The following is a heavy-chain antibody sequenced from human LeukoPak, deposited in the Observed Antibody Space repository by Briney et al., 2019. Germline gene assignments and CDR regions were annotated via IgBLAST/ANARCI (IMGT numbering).Heavy chain of an antibody. J-gene: IGHJ4*02. Sequence: TGGSLRLSCAASGFTFDDYGMSWVRQAPGKGLEWVSGINWNGGSTGYADSVKGRFTISRDNAKNSLYLQMNSLRAEDTAMYYCARDRGAVTDVFDYWGQGTLVTVSS. CDR2: INWNGGST. V-gene: IGHV3-20*04. CDR1: GFTFDDYG. D-gene: IGHD6-19*01. CDR3: ARDRGAVTDVFDY.